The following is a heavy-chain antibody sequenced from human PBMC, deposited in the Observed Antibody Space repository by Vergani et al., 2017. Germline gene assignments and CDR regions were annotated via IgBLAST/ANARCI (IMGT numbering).Heavy chain of an antibody. CDR2: INPSGGST. CDR3: ASHDSDGYGY. CDR1: GYTFTSYH. Sequence: QVQLVQSGAEVKKPGASVKVSCKASGYTFTSYHMHWVRQAPGQGLEWMGIINPSGGSTGYAQKFQDRVTRTRDTSTSTVYMELSSLRSEDTAVYYCASHDSDGYGYWGQGTLVTVSS. D-gene: IGHD3-16*01. V-gene: IGHV1-46*01. J-gene: IGHJ4*02.